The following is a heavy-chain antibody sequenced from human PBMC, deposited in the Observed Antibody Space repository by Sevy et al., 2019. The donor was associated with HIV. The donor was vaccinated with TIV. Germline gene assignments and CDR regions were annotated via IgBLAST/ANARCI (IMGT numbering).Heavy chain of an antibody. Sequence: GGSLRLSCAGSGLSVSDNYMNRVRQAPGKGLELVSVFYSDGRTYYADSVKGRFTISRDNSKNTLYLHMSNLRPEDTAVYYCARDRYYDASGYYYYYYGMDVWGQGTTVTVSS. J-gene: IGHJ6*02. D-gene: IGHD3-22*01. CDR3: ARDRYYDASGYYYYYYGMDV. CDR1: GLSVSDNY. CDR2: FYSDGRT. V-gene: IGHV3-66*01.